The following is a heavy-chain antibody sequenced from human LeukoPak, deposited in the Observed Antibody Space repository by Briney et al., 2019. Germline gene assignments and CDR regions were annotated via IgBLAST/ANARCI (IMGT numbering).Heavy chain of an antibody. CDR1: GGSVSSSSYY. CDR3: ARATMVRGVIISYFDY. V-gene: IGHV4-61*01. CDR2: IYYSGST. J-gene: IGHJ4*02. Sequence: SETLSLTCTVSGGSVSSSSYYWSWIRQPPGKGLEWIGYIYYSGSTNYNPSLKSRVTISVDTSKNQFSLNLNSVTAADTAVYYCARATMVRGVIISYFDYWGQGTLVTVSS. D-gene: IGHD3-10*01.